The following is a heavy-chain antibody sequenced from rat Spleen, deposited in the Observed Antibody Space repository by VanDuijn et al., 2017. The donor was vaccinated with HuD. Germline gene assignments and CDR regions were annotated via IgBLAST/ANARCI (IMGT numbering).Heavy chain of an antibody. V-gene: IGHV5S13*01. Sequence: EVQLVESGGGLVQPGRSLKLSCAASGFTFSNYGMAWVRQTPTKGLEWVASISTGGGNTYYPDSVKGRLTISRDNAKSTLYLQMDSLRSEDTATYSCARRRGLYGYKGVMDAWGQGASVTVSS. D-gene: IGHD1-9*01. CDR1: GFTFSNYG. CDR3: ARRRGLYGYKGVMDA. CDR2: ISTGGGNT. J-gene: IGHJ4*01.